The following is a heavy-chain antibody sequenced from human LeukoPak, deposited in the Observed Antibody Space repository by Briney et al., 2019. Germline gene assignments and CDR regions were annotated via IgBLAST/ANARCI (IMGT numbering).Heavy chain of an antibody. J-gene: IGHJ3*01. CDR3: AKVAVEMATINDAFHL. CDR1: GFTFSSYA. D-gene: IGHD5-24*01. V-gene: IGHV3-23*01. CDR2: ISGSGGST. Sequence: GGSLRLPCSASGFTFSSYAMGWVRQAPGKGLEWVSAISGSGGSTYYADSVKGRFTISRDNSKNTLYLQMNSLRAEDTAVYYCAKVAVEMATINDAFHLWAQGPMVPVSS.